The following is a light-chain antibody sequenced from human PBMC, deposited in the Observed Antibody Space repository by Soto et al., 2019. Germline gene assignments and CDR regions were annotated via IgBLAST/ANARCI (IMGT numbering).Light chain of an antibody. V-gene: IGKV1-5*03. CDR1: QSTSTW. CDR2: EAS. Sequence: DIQMTQSPSTLSASVGARVTITCRASQSTSTWLGWYQQRPGKTPKLLISEASKLESRVPSRISGSGSGTEYAITNSSLQPDDFETYNCQQYITYPYAFGNGSKVEIK. CDR3: QQYITYPYA. J-gene: IGKJ1*01.